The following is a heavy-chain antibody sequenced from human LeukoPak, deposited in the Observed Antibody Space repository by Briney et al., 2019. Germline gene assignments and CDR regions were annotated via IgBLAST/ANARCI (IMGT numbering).Heavy chain of an antibody. CDR3: AGGYSYGPFDY. V-gene: IGHV4-61*01. CDR2: IYYSGST. CDR1: GGSVSSGSYY. J-gene: IGHJ4*02. D-gene: IGHD5-18*01. Sequence: SETLSLTCTVSGGSVSSGSYYWSWLRQPPGKGLEWIGYIYYSGSTNYNPSLKSRVTISVDTSKNQFSLKLSSVTAADTAVYYCAGGYSYGPFDYWGQGTLVTVSS.